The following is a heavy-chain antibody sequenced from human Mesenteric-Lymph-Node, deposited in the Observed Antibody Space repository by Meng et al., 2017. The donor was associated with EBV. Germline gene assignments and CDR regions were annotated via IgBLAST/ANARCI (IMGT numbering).Heavy chain of an antibody. Sequence: QVQLQQAGPGLVKPSQTLPLTWAISGDSVSSNSAAWNWIRQSPSRGLEWLGRTYYKSKWYNDYAVSVKSRITINPDTSKNQFSLHLNSVTPEDTAVYYCTRDGGLNSGGTRFDYWGQGTLVTVSS. J-gene: IGHJ4*02. V-gene: IGHV6-1*01. CDR1: GDSVSSNSAA. CDR2: TYYKSKWYN. D-gene: IGHD2-15*01. CDR3: TRDGGLNSGGTRFDY.